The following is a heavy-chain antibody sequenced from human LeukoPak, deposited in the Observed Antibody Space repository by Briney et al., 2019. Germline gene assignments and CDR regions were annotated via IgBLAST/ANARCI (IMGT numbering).Heavy chain of an antibody. CDR2: ISGSGGST. CDR1: GFTFSSYG. Sequence: GGTLRLSCAASGFTFSSYGMSWVRQAPGKGLEWVSAISGSGGSTYYADSVKGRFTISRDNSKNTLYLQMNSLRAEDTAVYYCAKDYSSGSYPYDAFDIWGQGTMVTVSS. J-gene: IGHJ3*02. V-gene: IGHV3-23*01. CDR3: AKDYSSGSYPYDAFDI. D-gene: IGHD3-10*01.